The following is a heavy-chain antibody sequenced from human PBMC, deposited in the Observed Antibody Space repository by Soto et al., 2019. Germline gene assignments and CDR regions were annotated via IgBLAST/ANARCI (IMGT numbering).Heavy chain of an antibody. V-gene: IGHV1-46*01. CDR2: INPNGGST. J-gene: IGHJ4*02. CDR3: ARGLPAGDY. D-gene: IGHD2-2*01. Sequence: QVQLVQSGAEVKNPGASVKVSCKASGYTFTNYYIHWVRQAPGQGLEWMAIINPNGGSTNYAQEFQGRVTLARDTFTNTVYMELSSLRSEDTAMYYCARGLPAGDYWGQGTLVTVSS. CDR1: GYTFTNYY.